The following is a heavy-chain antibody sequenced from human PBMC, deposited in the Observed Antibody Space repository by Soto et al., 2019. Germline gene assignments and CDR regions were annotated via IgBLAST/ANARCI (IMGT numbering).Heavy chain of an antibody. V-gene: IGHV1-46*02. CDR3: AKDLWGSWTVDY. D-gene: IGHD3-16*01. CDR2: IHPSGDTT. CDR1: GFTFQNYH. Sequence: QVQLVQSGAEVKEPGASVKVSCKASGFTFQNYHMHWVRRAPGQGLEWMGIIHPSGDTTTYAQNFQGRLAMTRDTSTSTAYMELSSLTSEDTAVYYCAKDLWGSWTVDYWGQGTLITVSS. J-gene: IGHJ4*02.